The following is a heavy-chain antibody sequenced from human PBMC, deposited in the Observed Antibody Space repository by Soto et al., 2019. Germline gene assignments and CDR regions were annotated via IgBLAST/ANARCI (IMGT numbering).Heavy chain of an antibody. V-gene: IGHV4-4*02. D-gene: IGHD6-13*01. CDR2: IYHSGST. J-gene: IGHJ4*02. CDR3: ARAPYSSSWYYFDY. Sequence: QVQLQESGPGLVKPSGTLSLTCAVSGGSISSSNWWSWVRQPPGKGLEWIGEIYHSGSTNYNPSLKMRVTISVDKSKTQFSRKLSSVTAADTAVYYCARAPYSSSWYYFDYWGQGTLVTVSS. CDR1: GGSISSSNW.